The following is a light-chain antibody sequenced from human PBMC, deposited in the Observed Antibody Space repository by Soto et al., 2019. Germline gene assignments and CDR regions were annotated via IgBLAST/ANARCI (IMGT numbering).Light chain of an antibody. Sequence: DIQLTQSPSSLSAYVGDRVTITCQASRDISNNLNWYQQKPGKAPSLLIYDVFNLETGVPSRFSGSGSVTDFTLTISSLQPEDAATYYCQQYDTLLITFGGGTKVEI. CDR1: RDISNN. CDR3: QQYDTLLIT. CDR2: DVF. V-gene: IGKV1-33*01. J-gene: IGKJ4*01.